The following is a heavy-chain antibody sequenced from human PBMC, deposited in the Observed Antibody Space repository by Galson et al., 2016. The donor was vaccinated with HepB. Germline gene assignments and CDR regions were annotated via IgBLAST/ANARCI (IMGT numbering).Heavy chain of an antibody. D-gene: IGHD4-23*01. CDR1: GASISSSDYY. Sequence: TLSLTCTVSGASISSSDYYWSWIRQSAGKGLEWIGRIYKNGGTNYNPSLRSRVSISLDTSKNQFSLKLNSVTAADTAVYFFAREAVAYDPIFDYWGQGTLVTVSS. CDR3: AREAVAYDPIFDY. CDR2: IYKNGGT. J-gene: IGHJ4*02. V-gene: IGHV4-61*02.